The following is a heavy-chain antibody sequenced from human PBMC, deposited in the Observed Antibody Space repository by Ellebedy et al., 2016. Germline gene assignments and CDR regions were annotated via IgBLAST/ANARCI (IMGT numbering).Heavy chain of an antibody. V-gene: IGHV3-23*01. Sequence: GESLKISCAASGFTFRTYAMSWVRQAPGKGLEWVSTVRIGSDTTYYADSVKGRFTISRDNSKNTLYLQMSSLRAEDTAVYYCARYGLSGTFDYWGQGTPVTVSS. J-gene: IGHJ4*02. CDR3: ARYGLSGTFDY. CDR1: GFTFRTYA. D-gene: IGHD3-10*01. CDR2: VRIGSDTT.